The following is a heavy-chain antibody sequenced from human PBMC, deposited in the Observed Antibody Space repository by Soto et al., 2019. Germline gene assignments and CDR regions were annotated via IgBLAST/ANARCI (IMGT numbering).Heavy chain of an antibody. V-gene: IGHV1-2*02. CDR3: ARDPPSPPYYDYVWGSYRPGGDY. CDR2: INPNSGGT. Sequence: GASVKVSCKASGYTFTGYYMHWVRQAPGQGLGWMGWINPNSGGTNYAQKFQGRVTMTRDTSISTAYMELSRLRSDDTAVYYCARDPPSPPYYDYVWGSYRPGGDYWGQGTLVTVSS. J-gene: IGHJ4*02. CDR1: GYTFTGYY. D-gene: IGHD3-16*02.